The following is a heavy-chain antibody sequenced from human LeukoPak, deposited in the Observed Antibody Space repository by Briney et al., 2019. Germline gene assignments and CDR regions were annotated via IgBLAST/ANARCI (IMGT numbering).Heavy chain of an antibody. CDR1: GGSISSYY. Sequence: SETLSLTCTVSGGSISSYYWSWIRQPPGKGLEWIGYIYYSGSTNYNPSLKSRVTISVDTSKNQFSLKLSSVAAADTAVYYCARHKRTYSSSSYFDYWGQGTLVTVSS. CDR2: IYYSGST. J-gene: IGHJ4*02. V-gene: IGHV4-59*08. CDR3: ARHKRTYSSSSYFDY. D-gene: IGHD6-13*01.